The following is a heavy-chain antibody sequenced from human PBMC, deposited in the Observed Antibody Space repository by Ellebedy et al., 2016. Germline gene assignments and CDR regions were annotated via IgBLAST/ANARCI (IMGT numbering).Heavy chain of an antibody. V-gene: IGHV3-74*01. CDR1: GFTFSTYW. D-gene: IGHD3-10*01. Sequence: GGSLRLXXAASGFTFSTYWMHWVRQAPGKGLEWVARIDTYGGNTDHADSVEGRFYISRDNAKNTLYLQLDSLTAEDTGLYYCVRDTTYGGSTFDNWGQGTQVTVSS. CDR3: VRDTTYGGSTFDN. J-gene: IGHJ4*02. CDR2: IDTYGGNT.